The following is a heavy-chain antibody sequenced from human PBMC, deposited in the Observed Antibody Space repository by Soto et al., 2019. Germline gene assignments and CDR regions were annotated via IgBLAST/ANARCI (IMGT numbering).Heavy chain of an antibody. J-gene: IGHJ5*02. D-gene: IGHD2-21*01. V-gene: IGHV4-31*02. CDR2: IYVTGAV. Sequence: PSETLSRTWSVSGAALNSGNYYWIWIRQVPGKGLEWIGHIYVTGAVDYNPSLRDRITISQDTSERQFSLNLRLVTAADTAVYYCARLRIATNNYKWFDPWGQGTLVTVSS. CDR3: ARLRIATNNYKWFDP. CDR1: GAALNSGNYY.